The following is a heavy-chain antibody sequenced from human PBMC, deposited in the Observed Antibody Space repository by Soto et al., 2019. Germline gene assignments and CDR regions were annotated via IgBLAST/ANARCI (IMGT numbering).Heavy chain of an antibody. D-gene: IGHD2-2*01. Sequence: EVQLLESGGGLVQPGGSLRLSCVGSGFTFINYAMNWVCQTPGKGLEWVSTISGGGDRTFDADTVKGRFTISRDNSKNTVNLRMNSLRAYDTAVYYCARKVLGSTSRPDWWYFDLWGRGTLVTVSS. CDR3: ARKVLGSTSRPDWWYFDL. J-gene: IGHJ2*01. CDR2: ISGGGDRT. CDR1: GFTFINYA. V-gene: IGHV3-23*01.